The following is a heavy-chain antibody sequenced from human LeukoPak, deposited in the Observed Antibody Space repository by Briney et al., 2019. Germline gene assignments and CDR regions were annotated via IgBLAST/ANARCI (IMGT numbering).Heavy chain of an antibody. D-gene: IGHD1-14*01. J-gene: IGHJ4*02. CDR1: GGSFSGYY. Sequence: PSETLSLTCAVYGGSFSGYYWSWMRQPPGKGLEWIGEINHSGSTNYNPSLKSRVTISVDTSKNQFSLKLSSVSATDTAVYYCAITLTACFEYWRRGTVVSVSS. CDR3: AITLTACFEY. CDR2: INHSGST. V-gene: IGHV4-34*01.